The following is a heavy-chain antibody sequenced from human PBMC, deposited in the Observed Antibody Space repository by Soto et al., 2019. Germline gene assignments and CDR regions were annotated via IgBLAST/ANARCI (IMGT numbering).Heavy chain of an antibody. D-gene: IGHD6-13*01. V-gene: IGHV3-30*18. J-gene: IGHJ4*02. CDR3: AKDLEQQLDNFDY. CDR1: GFTFSSYG. CDR2: ISYDGSNK. Sequence: PGGPLRLSCAASGFTFSSYGMHWVRQAPGKGLEWVAVISYDGSNKYYADSVKGRFTISRDNSKNTLYLQMNSLRAEDTAVYYCAKDLEQQLDNFDYWGQGTLVTAPQ.